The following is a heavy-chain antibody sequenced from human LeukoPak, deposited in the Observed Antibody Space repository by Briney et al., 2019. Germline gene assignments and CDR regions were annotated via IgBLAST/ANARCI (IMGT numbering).Heavy chain of an antibody. Sequence: GGSLRLSCAASGFTVSSNYMSWVRQAPGKGLEGVAVISYDGSNKYYADSVKGRFTISRDNSKNTLYLQMNSLRAEDTAVYYCARDGLSPSVYIAAIFDYWGQGTLVTVSS. CDR1: GFTVSSNY. J-gene: IGHJ4*02. CDR3: ARDGLSPSVYIAAIFDY. V-gene: IGHV3-30-3*01. D-gene: IGHD6-6*01. CDR2: ISYDGSNK.